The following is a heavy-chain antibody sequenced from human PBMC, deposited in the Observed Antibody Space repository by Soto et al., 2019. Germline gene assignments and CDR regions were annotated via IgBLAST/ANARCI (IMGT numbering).Heavy chain of an antibody. Sequence: SETLSLTCTVSGGSINSYYWHWIRQPPGKGLEWVGYIYSSGSTNYSPSLKSRVTISVDTSKNQFSLKLTSVTAADTAIYFCARPHGSGWSNYLMDVWGTGTTVTVSS. V-gene: IGHV4-59*08. CDR1: GGSINSYY. J-gene: IGHJ6*03. CDR3: ARPHGSGWSNYLMDV. D-gene: IGHD6-19*01. CDR2: IYSSGST.